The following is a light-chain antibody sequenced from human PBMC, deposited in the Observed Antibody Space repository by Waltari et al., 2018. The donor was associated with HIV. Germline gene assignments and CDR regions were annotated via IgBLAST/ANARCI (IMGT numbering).Light chain of an antibody. CDR3: QQYDALPPT. CDR1: QDINDY. V-gene: IGKV1-33*01. J-gene: IGKJ1*01. CDR2: DAS. Sequence: DIQMTQSPSSLSASVGDRVTITCQASQDINDYLHWYQQKPGKAPKLLIFDASNLEIGVPSRFSGSGSGTYFTFAISSLQPEDIATYYCQQYDALPPTFGQGT.